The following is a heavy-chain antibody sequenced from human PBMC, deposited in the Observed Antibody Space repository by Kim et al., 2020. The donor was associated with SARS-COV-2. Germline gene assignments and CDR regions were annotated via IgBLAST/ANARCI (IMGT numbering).Heavy chain of an antibody. J-gene: IGHJ4*02. CDR1: GFTFSEHY. V-gene: IGHV3-72*01. CDR3: VRVVLRTSTGARTIDY. CDR2: IRNSANGYST. D-gene: IGHD1-1*01. Sequence: GGSLRLSCAASGFTFSEHYMDWVRQAPGKGLEWVGRIRNSANGYSTEYAASVVGRFTMSRDDTKNSLYLQMNSLKTEDTAVYHCVRVVLRTSTGARTIDYWGQGTLVAVS.